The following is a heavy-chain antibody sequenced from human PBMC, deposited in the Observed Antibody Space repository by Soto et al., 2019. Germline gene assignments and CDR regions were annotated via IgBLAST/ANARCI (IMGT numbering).Heavy chain of an antibody. V-gene: IGHV4-30-4*01. CDR2: IYYSGNT. CDR3: AREGGESSDGLYYFDS. CDR1: VGSTSMDNY. D-gene: IGHD3-16*01. J-gene: IGHJ4*02. Sequence: LSLTCTVSVGSTSMDNYWSWIRQPPGKGLEWIGHIYYSGNTDYNPSLKSRLAISIDTSKNQFSLKLSSVTAADTAVYFCAREGGESSDGLYYFDSWGQGSLVTVSS.